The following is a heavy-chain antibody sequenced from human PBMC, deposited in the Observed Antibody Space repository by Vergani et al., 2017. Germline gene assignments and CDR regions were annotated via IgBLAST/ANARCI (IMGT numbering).Heavy chain of an antibody. D-gene: IGHD3-9*01. Sequence: QVQVVQSGAEVKKSGASVKVSCKTSGYTFSNYYMHWVRQAPGRGLEWMGIINPSGGHTNYAQKFQGRLTMTRDTSTSTVYMELSSLRSEDTAIYYCARGDYGILTGYRYWGQGTLVTVSA. CDR3: ARGDYGILTGYRY. CDR1: GYTFSNYY. V-gene: IGHV1-46*03. CDR2: INPSGGHT. J-gene: IGHJ4*02.